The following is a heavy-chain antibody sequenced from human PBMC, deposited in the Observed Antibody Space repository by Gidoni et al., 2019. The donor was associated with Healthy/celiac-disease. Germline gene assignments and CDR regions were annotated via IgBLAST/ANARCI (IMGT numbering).Heavy chain of an antibody. CDR2: ISYDGSNK. V-gene: IGHV3-30-3*01. Sequence: QVQLVESGGGVVQPGRSLSLSCAASGFTFSSYAMHWVRQAPGKGLEWVAVISYDGSNKYYADSVKGRFTISRDNSKNTLYLQMNSLRAEDTAVYYCASLTIWGGQGTLVTVSS. CDR1: GFTFSSYA. J-gene: IGHJ4*02. D-gene: IGHD3-3*01. CDR3: ASLTIW.